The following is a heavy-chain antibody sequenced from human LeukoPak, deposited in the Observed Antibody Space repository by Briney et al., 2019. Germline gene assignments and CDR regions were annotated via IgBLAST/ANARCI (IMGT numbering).Heavy chain of an antibody. CDR1: GESSFSSYY. CDR3: SRQVVGNEY. Sequence: PSETLSLTCAVYGESSFSSYYWGWIRQTPGGALEWIGEINHSGYTNYNPSLKSRVTLSIDTSKNQFSLRLNSVTGADTAVYYCSRQVVGNEYWGRGTLVSVSS. D-gene: IGHD3-22*01. CDR2: INHSGYT. J-gene: IGHJ4*02. V-gene: IGHV4-34*01.